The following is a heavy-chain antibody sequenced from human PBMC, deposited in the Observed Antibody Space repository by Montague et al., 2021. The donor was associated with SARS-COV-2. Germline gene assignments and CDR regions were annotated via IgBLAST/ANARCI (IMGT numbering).Heavy chain of an antibody. CDR3: ARQITMVREPFDS. Sequence: SETLSLTCTVAGDSVSRSYWNWIRQSPGKGLEWIGNIYYYGSVKXNPSLKSRLSISLDTSKNQLSLTLTSVTAADTATYYCARQITMVREPFDSWGQGTLVLDSS. V-gene: IGHV4-59*08. CDR1: GDSVSRSY. J-gene: IGHJ4*02. D-gene: IGHD3-10*01. CDR2: IYYYGSV.